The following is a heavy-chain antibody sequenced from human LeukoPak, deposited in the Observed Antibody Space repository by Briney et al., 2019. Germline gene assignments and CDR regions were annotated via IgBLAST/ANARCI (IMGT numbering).Heavy chain of an antibody. CDR3: ARDLFPKYYDILTGYPLMGY. CDR1: GFTFSSYA. Sequence: GGSLRLSCAASGFTFSSYAMHWVRQAPGKGLEWVAVISYDGSNKYYADSVKGRFTISRDNSKNTLYLQMNSLRAEDTAVYYCARDLFPKYYDILTGYPLMGYWGQGTLVTVSS. V-gene: IGHV3-30-3*01. D-gene: IGHD3-9*01. CDR2: ISYDGSNK. J-gene: IGHJ4*02.